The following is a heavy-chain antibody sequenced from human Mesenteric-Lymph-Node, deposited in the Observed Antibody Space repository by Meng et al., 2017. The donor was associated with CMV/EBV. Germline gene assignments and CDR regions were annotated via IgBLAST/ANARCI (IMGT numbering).Heavy chain of an antibody. Sequence: SETLSLTCSVSGGSISSSSYYWGWIRQPPGKGLEWIGSMYYSGSIYYNPSLKSRVTISVDTSKNQFSLKLSSVTAADTAVYYCARVSGGDIVVVPAAVTDIWGQGTMVTVSS. CDR2: MYYSGSI. J-gene: IGHJ3*02. CDR1: GGSISSSSYY. D-gene: IGHD2-2*01. V-gene: IGHV4-39*07. CDR3: ARVSGGDIVVVPAAVTDI.